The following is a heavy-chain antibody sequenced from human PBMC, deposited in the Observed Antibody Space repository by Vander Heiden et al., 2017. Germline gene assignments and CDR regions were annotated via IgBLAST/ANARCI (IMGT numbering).Heavy chain of an antibody. D-gene: IGHD3-10*01. Sequence: QVQLQDSGPGLVKPSRTLPLTFAVSGGSISSSNWWSWVRQPPGKGLEWIGEIYQSGSTNYNPSLKSRVTISVDKSKNQFSLKLSSVTAADTAVYYCARDLGLDYYGSGSYIYWGQGTLVTVSS. V-gene: IGHV4-4*02. CDR2: IYQSGST. CDR1: GGSISSSNW. J-gene: IGHJ4*02. CDR3: ARDLGLDYYGSGSYIY.